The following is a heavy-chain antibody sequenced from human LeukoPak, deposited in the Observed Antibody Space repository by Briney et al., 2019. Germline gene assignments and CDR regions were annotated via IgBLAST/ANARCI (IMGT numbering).Heavy chain of an antibody. Sequence: GGSLRLSCAASGFTFSSYWMSWVRQAPGKGLEWVANIKQDGSEKYYVDSVKGRFTISRDNAKNSLYLQMNSLRAEDTAVYYCARGGYSGYDYYYYYMDVWGKGTTVTISS. J-gene: IGHJ6*03. CDR2: IKQDGSEK. D-gene: IGHD5-12*01. CDR3: ARGGYSGYDYYYYYMDV. V-gene: IGHV3-7*03. CDR1: GFTFSSYW.